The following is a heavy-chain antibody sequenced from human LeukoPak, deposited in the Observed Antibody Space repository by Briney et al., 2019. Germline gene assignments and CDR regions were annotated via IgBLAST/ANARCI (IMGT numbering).Heavy chain of an antibody. Sequence: GGSLRLSCAASGFTFSGSALHWVRQASGKGLEWVGRIRSTANGYATAYAASVKGRFAISRDDSKNTAYLQMDSLKTEDTAVYYCAGGSYYEAWYFDYWGQGTLVTVSS. CDR3: AGGSYYEAWYFDY. D-gene: IGHD1-26*01. V-gene: IGHV3-73*01. CDR1: GFTFSGSA. CDR2: IRSTANGYAT. J-gene: IGHJ4*02.